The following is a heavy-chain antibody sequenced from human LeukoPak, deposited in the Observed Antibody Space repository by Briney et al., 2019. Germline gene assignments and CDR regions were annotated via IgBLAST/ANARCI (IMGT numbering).Heavy chain of an antibody. CDR2: ISASGGTT. CDR1: GFTFSSYA. V-gene: IGHV3-23*01. D-gene: IGHD3-10*01. Sequence: GRSLRLSCAASGFTFSSYAMSWVRQAPGKGLNWVSGISASGGTTYYADSVKGRFTISRDNSKNTLYPQMNSLRAEDTAVYYCARSWMGGSGSYYLAGDWYFDLWGRGTLVTVSS. CDR3: ARSWMGGSGSYYLAGDWYFDL. J-gene: IGHJ2*01.